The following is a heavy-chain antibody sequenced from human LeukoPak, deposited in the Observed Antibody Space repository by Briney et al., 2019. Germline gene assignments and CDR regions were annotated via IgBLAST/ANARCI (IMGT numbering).Heavy chain of an antibody. CDR1: GYTFTGYY. D-gene: IGHD1-26*01. CDR3: ARSRPPYSGSYYHFDY. J-gene: IGHJ4*02. Sequence: ASVKVSCKASGYTFTGYYMHWVRQAPGQGLEWMGWINPNSGGTNYAQKLQGRVTMTTDTSTSTAYMELRSLRSDDTAVYYCARSRPPYSGSYYHFDYWGQGTLVTVSS. CDR2: INPNSGGT. V-gene: IGHV1-2*02.